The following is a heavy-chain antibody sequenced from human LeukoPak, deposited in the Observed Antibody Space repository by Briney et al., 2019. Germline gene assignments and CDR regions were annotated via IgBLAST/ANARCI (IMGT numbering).Heavy chain of an antibody. Sequence: PGGSLRLSCLAFEFTLSSYIMHWVRQAPGKGLEYVSAISNNGGSTYYADSVKGRFTISRDNSKNTLYLQMNGLRPEDTAVYYCVRSVTTLSDFHNWGQGTLVTVSS. J-gene: IGHJ4*02. CDR1: EFTLSSYI. D-gene: IGHD4-17*01. V-gene: IGHV3-64D*09. CDR3: VRSVTTLSDFHN. CDR2: ISNNGGST.